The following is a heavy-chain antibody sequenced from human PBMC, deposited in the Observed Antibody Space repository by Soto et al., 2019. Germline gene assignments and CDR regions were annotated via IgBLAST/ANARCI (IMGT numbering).Heavy chain of an antibody. D-gene: IGHD2-2*01. V-gene: IGHV3-9*01. CDR1: GFTFEKYA. Sequence: EVQLEESGGGLVQPGRSLRLSCVASGFTFEKYAMHWVRQAPGKGLEWVSGISSNSGSLGYADPVKGRFTVSRDNAKNCLYLQMNSLRLEDTALYYCAKGVSTSWLRDGFDIWGHGTLVTTFS. CDR2: ISSNSGSL. CDR3: AKGVSTSWLRDGFDI. J-gene: IGHJ3*02.